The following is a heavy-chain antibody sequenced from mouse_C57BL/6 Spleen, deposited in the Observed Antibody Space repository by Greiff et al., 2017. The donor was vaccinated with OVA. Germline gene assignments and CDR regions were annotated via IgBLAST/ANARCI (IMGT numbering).Heavy chain of an antibody. J-gene: IGHJ2*01. CDR1: GYAFSSYW. CDR2: IYPGDGDT. CDR3: ARRRDDYDGDFDY. D-gene: IGHD2-4*01. V-gene: IGHV1-80*01. Sequence: QVQLQQSGAELVKPGASVKISCKASGYAFSSYWMNWVKQRPGKGLEWIGQIYPGDGDTNYNGKFKGKATLTADKSSSTAYMQLSSLTSEDSAVYFCARRRDDYDGDFDYWGQGTTLTVSS.